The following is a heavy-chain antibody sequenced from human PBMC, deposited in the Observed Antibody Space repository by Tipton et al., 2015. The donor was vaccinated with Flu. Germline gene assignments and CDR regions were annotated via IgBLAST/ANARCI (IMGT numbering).Heavy chain of an antibody. CDR2: IEQDGSVK. D-gene: IGHD2-2*01. CDR1: GFTFSNYW. V-gene: IGHV3-7*03. CDR3: GRAMDY. J-gene: IGHJ4*02. Sequence: GSLRLSCSASGFTFSNYWMHWVRQAPGKGLEWVANIEQDGSVKYYVDSVKGRFTISRDNAEKSLSLQMNSLGVEDTAVYYCGRAMDYWGQGTLVTVSS.